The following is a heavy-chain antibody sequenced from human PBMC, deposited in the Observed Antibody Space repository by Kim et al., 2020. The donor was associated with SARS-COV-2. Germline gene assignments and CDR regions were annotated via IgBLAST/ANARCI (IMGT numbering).Heavy chain of an antibody. Sequence: GDSVDYEDSRKGRFTTSRDNAKNSLYLQMNSLRADDTAVYYCARIYDGGDYWGQGTLVTVSS. J-gene: IGHJ4*02. CDR3: ARIYDGGDY. V-gene: IGHV3-11*01. CDR2: GDSV. D-gene: IGHD5-12*01.